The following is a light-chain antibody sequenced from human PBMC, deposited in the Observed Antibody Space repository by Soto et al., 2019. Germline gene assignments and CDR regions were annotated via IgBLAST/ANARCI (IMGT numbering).Light chain of an antibody. CDR1: SSNIGAGYD. Sequence: QSVLTQPPSVSGAPGQRVTISCTGSSSNIGAGYDVHWYQQLPGTAPKLLIYGNSNRPSVVPDRFSGSKSGTSASLAITGLQAEDEADYYCQSYDSSFYVFGTGTKVTVL. V-gene: IGLV1-40*01. CDR3: QSYDSSFYV. CDR2: GNS. J-gene: IGLJ1*01.